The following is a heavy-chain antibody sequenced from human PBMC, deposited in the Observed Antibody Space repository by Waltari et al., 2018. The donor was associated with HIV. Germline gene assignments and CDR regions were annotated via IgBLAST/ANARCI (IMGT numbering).Heavy chain of an antibody. V-gene: IGHV4-39*01. CDR3: ARLGTRFFESPRYYGMDV. Sequence: QLQLQESGPGLMKPSETLSLNCTVSGGSISSSYYWGWIRQSPGKGLEWIGSLYYRGTTFNNPSLKSRVTIFLETSKNQFSLQRSAVTAADTAIYYCARLGTRFFESPRYYGMDVWGRGTSVTVSS. CDR1: GGSISSSYY. J-gene: IGHJ6*02. CDR2: LYYRGTT. D-gene: IGHD3-3*01.